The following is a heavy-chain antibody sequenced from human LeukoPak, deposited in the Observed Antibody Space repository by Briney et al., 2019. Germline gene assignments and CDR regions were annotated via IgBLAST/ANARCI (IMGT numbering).Heavy chain of an antibody. Sequence: SETLSLTCAVYGGSFSGYYWSWIRQPPGKGLEWIGEINHSGSTNYNPSLKSRVTISVDTSKNQFSLKLSSVTAADTAVYYCARGVDILTGYPSLDYWGQGTLATVSS. CDR1: GGSFSGYY. V-gene: IGHV4-34*01. CDR3: ARGVDILTGYPSLDY. CDR2: INHSGST. J-gene: IGHJ4*02. D-gene: IGHD3-9*01.